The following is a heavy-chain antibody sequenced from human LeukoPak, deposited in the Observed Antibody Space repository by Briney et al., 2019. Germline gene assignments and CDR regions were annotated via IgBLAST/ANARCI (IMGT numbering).Heavy chain of an antibody. CDR2: IYYSGST. D-gene: IGHD1-26*01. V-gene: IGHV4-59*01. CDR1: AGSISSYY. CDR3: ARGPMGATIKVFDY. Sequence: SETLSLTCIVSAGSISSYYWTWIRQPPGKGLEWIGYIYYSGSTNYNPSLKSRVTISVDTSKNQFSLKLSSVTAADTAVYYCARGPMGATIKVFDYWGQGTLVTVSS. J-gene: IGHJ4*02.